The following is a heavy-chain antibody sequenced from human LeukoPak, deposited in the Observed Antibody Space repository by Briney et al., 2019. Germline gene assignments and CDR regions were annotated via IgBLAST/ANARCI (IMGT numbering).Heavy chain of an antibody. CDR2: ISSSGSTI. Sequence: PGGSLRLSCAVSGFTFSSYEMNWVRQAPGKGLEWVSYISSSGSTIYYADSVKGRFTISRDNAKNSLYLQMNSLRAEDTAVYYCAKEAAAGTYNWFDPWGQGTLVTVSS. D-gene: IGHD6-13*01. CDR1: GFTFSSYE. V-gene: IGHV3-48*03. CDR3: AKEAAAGTYNWFDP. J-gene: IGHJ5*02.